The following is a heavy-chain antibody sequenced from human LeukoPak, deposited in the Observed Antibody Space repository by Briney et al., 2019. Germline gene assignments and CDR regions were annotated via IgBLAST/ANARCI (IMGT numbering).Heavy chain of an antibody. V-gene: IGHV4-38-2*02. CDR2: IYHSGST. J-gene: IGHJ4*02. CDR1: GYSISSGYY. Sequence: SETLSLTCTVSGYSISSGYYWGWIRQPPGKGLEWIGSIYHSGSTYYNPSLKSRVTISVDTSKNQFSLKLSSVTAADTAVYYCARGSSVSSWLDCWGQGTLVTVSS. D-gene: IGHD6-13*01. CDR3: ARGSSVSSWLDC.